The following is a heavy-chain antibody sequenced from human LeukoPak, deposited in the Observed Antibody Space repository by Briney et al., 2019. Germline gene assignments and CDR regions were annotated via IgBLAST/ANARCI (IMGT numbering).Heavy chain of an antibody. V-gene: IGHV4-34*01. Sequence: SETLSLTCAVYGGSFSGYYWSWIRQPPGKGLEWIGEINHSGSTNYNPSLKSRVTISVDTSKNQFSLKLSSVTAADTAVYYCASLGGGVVPAAPVYYRGQGTLVTVSS. CDR2: INHSGST. J-gene: IGHJ4*02. CDR3: ASLGGGVVPAAPVYY. D-gene: IGHD2-2*01. CDR1: GGSFSGYY.